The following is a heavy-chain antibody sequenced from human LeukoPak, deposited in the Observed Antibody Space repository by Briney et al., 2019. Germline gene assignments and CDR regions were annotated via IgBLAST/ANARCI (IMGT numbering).Heavy chain of an antibody. CDR2: ISGSGGST. J-gene: IGHJ4*02. D-gene: IGHD3-22*01. V-gene: IGHV3-23*01. CDR3: AKSRYYDSSGYPNNYFDY. CDR1: GFTFSSYA. Sequence: GGSLRLSCAASGFTFSSYAMSWVRQASGKGLEWVSAISGSGGSTYYADSVKGRFTISRDNSKNTLYLQMNSLRAEDTAVYYCAKSRYYDSSGYPNNYFDYWGQGTLVTVSS.